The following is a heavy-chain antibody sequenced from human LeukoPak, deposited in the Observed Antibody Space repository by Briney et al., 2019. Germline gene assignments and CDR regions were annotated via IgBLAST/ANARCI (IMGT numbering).Heavy chain of an antibody. V-gene: IGHV3-48*02. J-gene: IGHJ4*02. CDR2: ITSDSTTK. Sequence: PGGSLRLSCTASGFSLSTYNMNWVRQASGKGLEWLSYITSDSTTKKYADSVKGRFTISRDNAKNSLYLQMDNLRDEDAAVYYCARDRGSSGWFLHFDLWGRGTLVTVSS. CDR1: GFSLSTYN. CDR3: ARDRGSSGWFLHFDL. D-gene: IGHD6-19*01.